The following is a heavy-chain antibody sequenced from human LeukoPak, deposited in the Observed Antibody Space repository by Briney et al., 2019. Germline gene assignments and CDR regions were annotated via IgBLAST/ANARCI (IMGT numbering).Heavy chain of an antibody. J-gene: IGHJ4*02. V-gene: IGHV3-23*01. Sequence: GGSLRLSCAASGFTFVNYAMSWVRQAPGKGLEWVSAVVGNGGTTFYADSVKGRFTMSRDNSKNTVYLQINSLRGEDTAVYYCAKARLSTGWAYNDYWGQGALVTVSS. CDR1: GFTFVNYA. D-gene: IGHD6-19*01. CDR2: VVGNGGTT. CDR3: AKARLSTGWAYNDY.